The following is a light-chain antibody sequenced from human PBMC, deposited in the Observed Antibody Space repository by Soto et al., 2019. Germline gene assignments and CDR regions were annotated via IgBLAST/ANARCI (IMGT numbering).Light chain of an antibody. CDR3: SSYTGSSSWV. Sequence: QSALTQPASVSGSLGQSITISCTGTSTDISAYNFVSWYQHHPGKAPKLMIYYVTNRPSGVSDRFSGSKSGDTASLTISGLQAEDEDDYYCSSYTGSSSWVFGGGTKVTVL. J-gene: IGLJ3*02. CDR1: STDISAYNF. V-gene: IGLV2-14*03. CDR2: YVT.